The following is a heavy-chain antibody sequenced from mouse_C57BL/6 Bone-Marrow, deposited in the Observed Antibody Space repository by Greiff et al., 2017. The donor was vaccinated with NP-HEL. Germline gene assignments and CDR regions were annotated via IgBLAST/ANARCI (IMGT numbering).Heavy chain of an antibody. CDR1: GFSFNTYA. Sequence: EVKLMESGGGLVQPKGSLKLSCAASGFSFNTYAMNWVRQAPGKGLEWVARIRSKSNNYETYYADSVKDRFTISRDDSESLHYHLMNNLKTAKSAMDYYVRHGGTTVAFDYWGQGTTLTVSS. CDR3: VRHGGTTVAFDY. D-gene: IGHD1-1*01. V-gene: IGHV10-1*01. CDR2: IRSKSNNYET. J-gene: IGHJ2*01.